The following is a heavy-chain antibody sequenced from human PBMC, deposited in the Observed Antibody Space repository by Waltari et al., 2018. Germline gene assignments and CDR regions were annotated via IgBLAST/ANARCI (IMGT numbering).Heavy chain of an antibody. J-gene: IGHJ4*02. V-gene: IGHV7-4-1*02. CDR2: FNTDTGNP. CDR1: GYTFTRYS. D-gene: IGHD2-21*01. Sequence: QVQLVQSGAEVKQPGASVKVSCKASGYTFTRYSIHWVRQAHGQRLEWMGWFNTDTGNPTYAQGFKERLTVSMDTSISAAFLQISTLKAEDTAVYYCARGNCGGGVCVFDFWGQGVLVTVSS. CDR3: ARGNCGGGVCVFDF.